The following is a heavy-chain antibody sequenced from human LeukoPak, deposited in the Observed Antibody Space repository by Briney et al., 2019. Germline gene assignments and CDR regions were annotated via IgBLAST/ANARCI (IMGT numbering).Heavy chain of an antibody. CDR3: ATQDSSSWTADY. V-gene: IGHV4-39*01. D-gene: IGHD6-13*01. CDR2: IYYSGST. CDR1: GGSISSSSYY. Sequence: PSETLSLTCTVSGGSISSSSYYWGWIRQPPGKGLEWIGSIYYSGSTYYNPSLKSRVTISVDTSKNQFSLKLSSVTAADTAVYYCATQDSSSWTADYWGQGTLVTVSS. J-gene: IGHJ4*02.